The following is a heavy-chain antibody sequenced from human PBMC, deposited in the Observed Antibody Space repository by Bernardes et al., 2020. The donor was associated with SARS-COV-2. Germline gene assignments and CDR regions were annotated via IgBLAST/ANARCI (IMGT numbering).Heavy chain of an antibody. Sequence: GGSLRLSCAASGFTFSSYGMHWVRQAPGKGLEWVAVISYDGSNKYYADSVKGRFTISRDNSKNTLYLQMNSLRAEDTAVYYCAKSSGDQLYDFWSGYRITWFDPWGQGTLVTVSS. D-gene: IGHD3-3*01. V-gene: IGHV3-30*18. J-gene: IGHJ5*02. CDR3: AKSSGDQLYDFWSGYRITWFDP. CDR1: GFTFSSYG. CDR2: ISYDGSNK.